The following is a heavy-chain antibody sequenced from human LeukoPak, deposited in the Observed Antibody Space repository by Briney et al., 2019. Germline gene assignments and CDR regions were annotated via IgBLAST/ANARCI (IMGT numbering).Heavy chain of an antibody. CDR2: ISGSGGST. CDR3: AKDLVRITIFGVVIPPGYYMDV. J-gene: IGHJ6*03. CDR1: GFTFSSYA. Sequence: GGSLRLSCAASGFTFSSYAMSWVRQAPGKGLEWVSAISGSGGSTYYADSVKGRFTISRDNSKNTLYLQMNSLRAEDTAVYYCAKDLVRITIFGVVIPPGYYMDVWGKGTTVTMS. D-gene: IGHD3-3*01. V-gene: IGHV3-23*01.